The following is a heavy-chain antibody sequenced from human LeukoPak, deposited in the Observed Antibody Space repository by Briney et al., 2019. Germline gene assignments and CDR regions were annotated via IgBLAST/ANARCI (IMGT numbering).Heavy chain of an antibody. Sequence: PSETLSLTCIVSGVSISSDNYWGWIRQSPGEGLELIGSVHFSGATHYNPSLKSRVAITLDTSKNQFSLKLNSVTAADTAIYYCAKHRMWLVGLESWGRGTLVTVSS. CDR1: GVSISSDNY. CDR2: VHFSGAT. V-gene: IGHV4-39*01. CDR3: AKHRMWLVGLES. J-gene: IGHJ1*01. D-gene: IGHD6-19*01.